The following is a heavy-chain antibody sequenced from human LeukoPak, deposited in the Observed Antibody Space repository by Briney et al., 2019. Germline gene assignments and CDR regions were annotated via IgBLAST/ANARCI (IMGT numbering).Heavy chain of an antibody. J-gene: IGHJ6*03. Sequence: SQTLSLTGIVSGDSISSGSYYWSWIRQPAGKGLEWIGRIHTSGRTNYNPSLKSRVTISVDTSKNQFSLKLTSVTAADTAVYYCARVRDYGLDDYSYMDVWGKGTTVTVSS. D-gene: IGHD3-10*01. CDR2: IHTSGRT. CDR1: GDSISSGSYY. V-gene: IGHV4-61*02. CDR3: ARVRDYGLDDYSYMDV.